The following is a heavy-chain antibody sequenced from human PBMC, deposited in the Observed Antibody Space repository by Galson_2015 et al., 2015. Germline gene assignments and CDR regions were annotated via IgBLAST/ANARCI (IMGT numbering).Heavy chain of an antibody. CDR1: GFTFSSAW. V-gene: IGHV3-15*01. Sequence: SLRLSCAASGFTFSSAWMSWVRQAPGKGLEWVGCIKSKTDGGTTEYAAPVKGRFTISRDDSENTLYLQMSSLRAEDTAVYYCTTEELGSVINYWGQGTLVTVSS. J-gene: IGHJ4*02. CDR2: IKSKTDGGTT. CDR3: TTEELGSVINY. D-gene: IGHD1-26*01.